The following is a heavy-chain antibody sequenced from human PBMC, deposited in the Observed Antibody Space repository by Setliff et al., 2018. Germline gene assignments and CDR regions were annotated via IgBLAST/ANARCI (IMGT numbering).Heavy chain of an antibody. V-gene: IGHV4-61*08. CDR3: ARERLERLWFGALDYYYMDV. D-gene: IGHD3-10*01. J-gene: IGHJ6*03. CDR2: IYYSGST. CDR1: GGSINSGVYY. Sequence: PSETLSLTCTVSGGSINSGVYYWGWIRQPPGKGLEWIGYIYYSGSTNYNPSLRSRVTISVDTSKNQFSLKLRSVTAADTALYYCARERLERLWFGALDYYYMDVWGKGTTVTVSS.